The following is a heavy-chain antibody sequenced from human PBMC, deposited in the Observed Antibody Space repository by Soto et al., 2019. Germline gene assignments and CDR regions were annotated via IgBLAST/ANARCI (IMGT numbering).Heavy chain of an antibody. Sequence: PSATLSLTCAVYGGSFSGYYWSWIRQPPGKGLEWIGEINHSGSTNYNPSLKSRVTISVDTSKNQFSLKLSSVTAADTAVYYCARPLPAAIWPAPFDYWGQGTLVTVSS. CDR3: ARPLPAAIWPAPFDY. V-gene: IGHV4-34*01. J-gene: IGHJ4*02. CDR1: GGSFSGYY. CDR2: INHSGST. D-gene: IGHD2-2*01.